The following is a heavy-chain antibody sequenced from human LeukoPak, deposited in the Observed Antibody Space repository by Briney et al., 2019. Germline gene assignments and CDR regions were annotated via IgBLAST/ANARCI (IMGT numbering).Heavy chain of an antibody. V-gene: IGHV4-39*07. CDR3: ARVYEGSGWRIDYYYYGMDV. CDR1: GGSISSSSYY. J-gene: IGHJ6*02. Sequence: SETLSLTCTVSGGSISSSSYYWGWVRQPPGKGLEWIGSIYYSGSTYYNPSLKSRVTISVDTSKNQFSLKLSSVTAADTAVYYCARVYEGSGWRIDYYYYGMDVWGQGTTVTVSS. CDR2: IYYSGST. D-gene: IGHD6-19*01.